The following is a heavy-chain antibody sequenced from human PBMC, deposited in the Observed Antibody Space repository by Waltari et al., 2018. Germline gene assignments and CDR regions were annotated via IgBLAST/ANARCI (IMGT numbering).Heavy chain of an antibody. CDR1: GYSLGELS. V-gene: IGHV1-24*01. D-gene: IGHD6-19*01. J-gene: IGHJ4*02. Sequence: VQLVQSGAEVKKAGASVKVSCEVFGYSLGELSINWVRQAPGKGLEWMGGFDSENGEPVYAQKFQGRVTMTEDTSKDIAYMELSRLRSEDTAVYFCATDPVSGRHRDYWGQGTLVTVSS. CDR3: ATDPVSGRHRDY. CDR2: FDSENGEP.